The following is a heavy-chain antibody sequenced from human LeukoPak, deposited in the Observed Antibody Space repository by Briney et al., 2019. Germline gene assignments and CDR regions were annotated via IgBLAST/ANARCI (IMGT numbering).Heavy chain of an antibody. D-gene: IGHD3-3*01. CDR2: IHHSGST. V-gene: IGHV4-34*01. CDR1: GGSFSGYY. CDR3: ARGRYYYDFWSGYYTLRAFDY. J-gene: IGHJ4*02. Sequence: SETLSLTCAVYGGSFSGYYWSWIRQPPGKGLEWVGEIHHSGSTNYNPSLKSRVTISVDTSKNQFSLKLSSVTAADTAVYYCARGRYYYDFWSGYYTLRAFDYWGQGTLVTVSS.